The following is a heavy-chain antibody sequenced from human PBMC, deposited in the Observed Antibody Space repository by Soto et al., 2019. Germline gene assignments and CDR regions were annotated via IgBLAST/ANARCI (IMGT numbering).Heavy chain of an antibody. V-gene: IGHV3-9*01. CDR1: GFTFDDYA. D-gene: IGHD6-19*01. CDR3: AKDRFLAVAALAHYFDC. Sequence: EVQLVESGGGLGQPGRSLRLSCAASGFTFDDYAMHWVRQAPGKGLEWVSGISWNSGSIGYADSVKGRFTISRDNAKNSLYLQMNRLRAEDTALYYCAKDRFLAVAALAHYFDCWGQGTLVTVSS. J-gene: IGHJ4*02. CDR2: ISWNSGSI.